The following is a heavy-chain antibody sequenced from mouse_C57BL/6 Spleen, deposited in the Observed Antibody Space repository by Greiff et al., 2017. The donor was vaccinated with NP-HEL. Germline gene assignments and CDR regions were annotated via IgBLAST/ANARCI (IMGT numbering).Heavy chain of an antibody. Sequence: QVQLQQPGAELVRPGSSVKLSCKASGYTFTSYWMDWVKQRPGQGLEWIGNIYPSDSETHYNQKFKDKATLTVDKSSSTAYMQLSSLTSEDSAVYYCARQDSSGLYFDYWGQGTTRTVSS. CDR1: GYTFTSYW. CDR2: IYPSDSET. V-gene: IGHV1-61*01. J-gene: IGHJ2*01. CDR3: ARQDSSGLYFDY. D-gene: IGHD3-2*02.